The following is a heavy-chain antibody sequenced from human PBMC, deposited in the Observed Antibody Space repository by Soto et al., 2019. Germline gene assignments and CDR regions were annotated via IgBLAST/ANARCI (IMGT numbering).Heavy chain of an antibody. V-gene: IGHV3-23*01. CDR2: ISGSGGST. CDR1: GFTFSSYA. D-gene: IGHD2-15*01. J-gene: IGHJ4*02. CDR3: AKAPLSSYCSGGSCYSK. Sequence: EVQLLESGGGLVQPGGSLRLSCAASGFTFSSYAMSWVRQAPGKGLEWVSAISGSGGSTYYADSVKGRFTISRDNSKNTLYLQMNSLRAEDTAVYYCAKAPLSSYCSGGSCYSKWGQGTLVTVSS.